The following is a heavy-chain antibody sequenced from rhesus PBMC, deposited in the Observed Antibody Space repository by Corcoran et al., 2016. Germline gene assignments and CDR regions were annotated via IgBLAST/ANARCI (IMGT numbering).Heavy chain of an antibody. CDR3: AIRGSSRYYANSLDV. Sequence: QVQLQESGPGLVKPSETLSLTCAVSGGSISDDYYWSWIRQPPGKGLEWIGYIFGSGGGTNFNPSLKNRVTISMDTSKNPFSLKLSSVTAADTAVYYCAIRGSSRYYANSLDVWGRGVLVTVSS. CDR1: GGSISDDYY. D-gene: IGHD3-40*01. J-gene: IGHJ5-2*02. CDR2: IFGSGGGT. V-gene: IGHV4-106*01.